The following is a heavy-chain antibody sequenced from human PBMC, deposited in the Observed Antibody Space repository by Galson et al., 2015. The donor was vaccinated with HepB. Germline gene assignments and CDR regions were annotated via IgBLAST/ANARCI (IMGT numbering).Heavy chain of an antibody. J-gene: IGHJ6*02. V-gene: IGHV1-69*13. D-gene: IGHD6-13*01. CDR2: IIPIFGTA. Sequence: SVKVSCKASGGTFSSYAISWVRQAPGQGLEWMGGIIPIFGTANYAQKFQGRVTIAADESTSTAYMELSSLRSEDTAVYYCARENRYSSSESLYYYGMDVWGQGTTVTVSS. CDR1: GGTFSSYA. CDR3: ARENRYSSSESLYYYGMDV.